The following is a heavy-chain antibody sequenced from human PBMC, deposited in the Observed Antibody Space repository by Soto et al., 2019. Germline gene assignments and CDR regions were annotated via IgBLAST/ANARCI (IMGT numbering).Heavy chain of an antibody. CDR3: ARDLIAAGPSDAFDI. V-gene: IGHV3-21*01. CDR2: ISSSSSYI. CDR1: GFTFSSYS. Sequence: EVQLVESGGGLVKPGGSLRLSCAASGFTFSSYSMNWVRQAPGKGLEWVSSISSSSSYIYYADSVKGRFTISRDNAKNSLYLHMNSLRAEDTAVYYCARDLIAAGPSDAFDIWGQGTMVTVSS. D-gene: IGHD6-13*01. J-gene: IGHJ3*02.